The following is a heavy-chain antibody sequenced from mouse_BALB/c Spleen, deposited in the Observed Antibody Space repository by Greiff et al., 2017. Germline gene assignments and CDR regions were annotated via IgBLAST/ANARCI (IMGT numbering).Heavy chain of an antibody. J-gene: IGHJ3*01. CDR2: ISSGGST. CDR1: GFTFSSYA. D-gene: IGHD1-1*01. Sequence: EVKLVESGGGLVKPGGSLKLSCAASGFTFSSYAMSWVRQTPEKRLEWVASISSGGSTYYPDSVKGRFTISRDNARNILYLQMSSLRSEDTAMYYCAREENYYGSSCFAYWGQGTLVTVSA. V-gene: IGHV5-6-5*01. CDR3: AREENYYGSSCFAY.